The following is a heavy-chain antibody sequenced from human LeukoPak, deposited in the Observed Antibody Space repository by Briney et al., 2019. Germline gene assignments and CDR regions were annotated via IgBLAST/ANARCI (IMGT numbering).Heavy chain of an antibody. J-gene: IGHJ5*02. CDR3: ARLPDP. Sequence: SETLSLTCTVSGGSISTSSYYWGWVRQPPGKGLEWIGNIFYSGSTYYSPSLKSRVTISLDTSRNQFSLKLTSVTASDTAVYYCARLPDPWGQGTLVTVSS. CDR2: IFYSGST. V-gene: IGHV4-39*07. CDR1: GGSISTSSYY.